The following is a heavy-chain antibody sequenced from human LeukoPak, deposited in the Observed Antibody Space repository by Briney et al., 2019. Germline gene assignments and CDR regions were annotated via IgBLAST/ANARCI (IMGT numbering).Heavy chain of an antibody. CDR2: ISSSSRTI. Sequence: GGSLRLSCATSGFIFSSYSMNWVRQAPGKGLEWVSYISSSSRTIYYADSAKGRFTISRDNAKSSLYLQMNSLRAEDTAVYYCAKAEMAAPLFHYYMDVWGKGTTVTVSS. CDR1: GFIFSSYS. D-gene: IGHD6-6*01. J-gene: IGHJ6*03. CDR3: AKAEMAAPLFHYYMDV. V-gene: IGHV3-48*01.